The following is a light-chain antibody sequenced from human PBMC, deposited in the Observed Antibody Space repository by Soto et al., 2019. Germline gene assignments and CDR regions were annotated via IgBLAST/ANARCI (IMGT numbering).Light chain of an antibody. CDR3: SSYTSVSAPHV. CDR1: SIDIGAYDS. CDR2: EGN. V-gene: IGLV2-14*01. J-gene: IGLJ1*01. Sequence: QSVLTQPASVSGSLGQSITISCSGTSIDIGAYDSVSWYQQHPGRAPKLIIFEGNNWPSGVSSRFSGSKSGNTPSLTISGLQAEDEADYYGSSYTSVSAPHVFGTGTKVT.